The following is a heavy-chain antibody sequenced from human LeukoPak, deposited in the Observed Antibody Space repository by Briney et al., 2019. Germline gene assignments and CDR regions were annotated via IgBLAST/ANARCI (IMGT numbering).Heavy chain of an antibody. V-gene: IGHV5-51*01. CDR3: ARLNYYDSSDGMDV. J-gene: IGHJ6*02. D-gene: IGHD3-22*01. CDR2: IYPGDSDT. Sequence: GGSLKISCKGSGNSFATYWIGWVRQMPGRGLEWIGIIYPGDSDTKYSPSFQGQVTISADKSINTAYLQWSSLKASDTAMYYCARLNYYDSSDGMDVWGQGTTVTVSS. CDR1: GNSFATYW.